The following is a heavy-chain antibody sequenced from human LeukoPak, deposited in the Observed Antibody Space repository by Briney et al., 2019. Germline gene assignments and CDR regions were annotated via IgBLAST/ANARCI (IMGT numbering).Heavy chain of an antibody. J-gene: IGHJ4*02. V-gene: IGHV1-46*01. CDR1: GYTFTSYY. Sequence: ASVKVSCKASGYTFTSYYMHWVRQAPGQGLEWIGIINPSGGSTSYAQKFQGRVTMTRDTSTSTVYMELSSLRSEDTAVYYCARALEEYSSSSGMPDYWGQGTLVTVSS. CDR2: INPSGGST. CDR3: ARALEEYSSSSGMPDY. D-gene: IGHD6-6*01.